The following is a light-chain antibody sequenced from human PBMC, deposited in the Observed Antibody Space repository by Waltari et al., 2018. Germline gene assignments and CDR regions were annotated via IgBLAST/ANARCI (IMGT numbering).Light chain of an antibody. Sequence: EIVLTQSPGTLSLSPGERATLSCRTSTSVGRTLAWYQQKPGQAPSLLIYGASIRATGIPDRFSGSGSGTDFSLTISRLEPEDFAVYYCQHYVRLPVTFGQGTKVEIK. CDR2: GAS. CDR1: TSVGRT. V-gene: IGKV3-20*01. J-gene: IGKJ1*01. CDR3: QHYVRLPVT.